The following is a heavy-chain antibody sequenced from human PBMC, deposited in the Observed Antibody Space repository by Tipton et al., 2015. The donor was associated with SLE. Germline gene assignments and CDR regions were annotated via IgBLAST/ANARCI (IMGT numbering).Heavy chain of an antibody. Sequence: SLRLSCAASGFTFSSYAMHWVRQAPGKGLEWVAVISYDGSNKYYAASVKGRCTISRDNSKNTLYLQMNSLRAEDTAVYYCARDGGGSVFFDYWGQGTLVTVSS. CDR2: ISYDGSNK. V-gene: IGHV3-30*04. CDR1: GFTFSSYA. J-gene: IGHJ4*02. CDR3: ARDGGGSVFFDY. D-gene: IGHD3-16*01.